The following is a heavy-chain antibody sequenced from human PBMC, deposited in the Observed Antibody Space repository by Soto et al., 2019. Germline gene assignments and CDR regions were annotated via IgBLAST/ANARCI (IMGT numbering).Heavy chain of an antibody. J-gene: IGHJ4*02. Sequence: GGSLRLSCAASGFTFSNHAMHWVRQAPGKGLEWVALISFDGTNKYYTDSVRGRFTISRDNSKNTLYLQMNSLRPEDTAVYYCARDHMSSGWYNCDYWGQGTLVTVSS. D-gene: IGHD6-19*01. V-gene: IGHV3-30-3*01. CDR1: GFTFSNHA. CDR2: ISFDGTNK. CDR3: ARDHMSSGWYNCDY.